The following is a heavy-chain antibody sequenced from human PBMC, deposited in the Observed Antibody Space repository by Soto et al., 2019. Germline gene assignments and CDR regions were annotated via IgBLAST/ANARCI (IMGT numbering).Heavy chain of an antibody. D-gene: IGHD2-2*01. J-gene: IGHJ6*02. CDR2: LSTSGSKT. CDR1: GLTFSNYA. V-gene: IGHV3-23*01. Sequence: EVQLLESGGALVQPGVSLRLSCVASGLTFSNYAMSWVRQAPGKGLEWVSALSTSGSKTNYADSVKGRFTISRDNSKNTLYLQMNSLKVEDTAVYYCARGRYCSCITFPNYPYYSYVMDVWGQGTTVTVSS. CDR3: ARGRYCSCITFPNYPYYSYVMDV.